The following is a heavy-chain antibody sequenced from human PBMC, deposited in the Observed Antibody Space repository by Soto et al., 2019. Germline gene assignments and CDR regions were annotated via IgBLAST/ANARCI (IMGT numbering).Heavy chain of an antibody. CDR1: GFTFSSYA. D-gene: IGHD6-6*01. V-gene: IGHV3-30*14. Sequence: QVQLVESGGGVVQPGRSLRLSCAASGFTFSSYAMHWVRQTPGKGLEWLAGISYDGSNTYYADSVKGRFSVYRDNSRNTFYVQLNSLRPDDTALYYCARAYTRKHLVPWGQGTLVTVSS. J-gene: IGHJ5*02. CDR3: ARAYTRKHLVP. CDR2: ISYDGSNT.